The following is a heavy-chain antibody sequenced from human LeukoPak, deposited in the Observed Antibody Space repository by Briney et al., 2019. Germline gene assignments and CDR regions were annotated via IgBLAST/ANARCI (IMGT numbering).Heavy chain of an antibody. V-gene: IGHV3-23*01. CDR2: ISGGGGST. CDR3: ARDRYGMDV. J-gene: IGHJ6*02. Sequence: GGSLRLSCAAPGFTFTSYSMNWVRQAPGKGLEWVSTISGGGGSTYYADSVKGRFTISRDNSKNTLYLQVNSLRAEDTAVYYCARDRYGMDVWGQGTTVTVSS. CDR1: GFTFTSYS.